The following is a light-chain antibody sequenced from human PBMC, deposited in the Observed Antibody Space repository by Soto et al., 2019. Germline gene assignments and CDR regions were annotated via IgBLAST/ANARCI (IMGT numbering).Light chain of an antibody. J-gene: IGLJ1*01. CDR3: QVWDNGRGV. CDR1: NLGSKS. CDR2: DDS. V-gene: IGLV3-21*02. Sequence: SYVLTQPPSVSVAPGQTARISCGGDNLGSKSVHWYQLRPGQAPVLVVYDDSDRPSGIPERFSGSNSGITATLTISRVEAGDEADYYCQVWDNGRGVFGTGTKLTVL.